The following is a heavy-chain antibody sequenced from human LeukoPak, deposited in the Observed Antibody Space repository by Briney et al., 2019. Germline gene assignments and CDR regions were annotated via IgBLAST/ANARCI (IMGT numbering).Heavy chain of an antibody. D-gene: IGHD4-17*01. CDR3: ARARAGPGYGDYVGRD. V-gene: IGHV3-53*01. CDR2: IYSGGST. Sequence: PGGSLRLSCAASGFTVSSNYMSWVRQAPGKGLEWVSVIYSGGSTYYADSVKGRFTISRDNSKNTVYLQMNSLRAEDTAVYYCARARAGPGYGDYVGRDWGQGSLVTVSS. J-gene: IGHJ4*02. CDR1: GFTVSSNY.